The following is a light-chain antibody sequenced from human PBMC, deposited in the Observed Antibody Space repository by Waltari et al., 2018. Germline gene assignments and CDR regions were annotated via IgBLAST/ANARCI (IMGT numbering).Light chain of an antibody. CDR1: QSVGSSY. Sequence: EIVLTQSPGTLSLSPGERATLSCRASQSVGSSYLAWYQQKPGPAPRPLSYGASSRATGIPDRFSGSGSGTDFTLTISRLEPEDFAVYYCQQYGSSPGTFGQGTKVEIK. V-gene: IGKV3-20*01. CDR2: GAS. CDR3: QQYGSSPGT. J-gene: IGKJ1*01.